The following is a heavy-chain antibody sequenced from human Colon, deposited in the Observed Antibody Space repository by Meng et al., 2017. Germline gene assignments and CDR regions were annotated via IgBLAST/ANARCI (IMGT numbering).Heavy chain of an antibody. Sequence: SETLSLTCTVSGGSISSGSYYWSWIRQPAGKGLEWIGRIYTSGSTNYNPSLKSRVTISVDTSKNQFSLKLSSVTAADTAVYYCARDLGYCSGGSCYSGRDIWGQGTLVTVSS. CDR3: ARDLGYCSGGSCYSGRDI. V-gene: IGHV4-61*02. CDR2: IYTSGST. CDR1: GGSISSGSYY. J-gene: IGHJ4*02. D-gene: IGHD2-15*01.